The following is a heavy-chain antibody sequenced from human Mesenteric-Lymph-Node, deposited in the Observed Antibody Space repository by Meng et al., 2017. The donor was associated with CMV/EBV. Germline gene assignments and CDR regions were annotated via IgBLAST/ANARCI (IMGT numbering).Heavy chain of an antibody. V-gene: IGHV1-69*10. CDR2: IIPILGIA. D-gene: IGHD6-13*01. CDR1: GGTFSSYA. Sequence: SVKVSCKASGGTFSSYAISWVRQAPGQGLEWMGGIIPILGIANYAQKFQGRVTITADKSTSTAYMELSSLRSDDTAVYYCARGGNSNWARWFDPWGQGTLVTVSS. J-gene: IGHJ5*02. CDR3: ARGGNSNWARWFDP.